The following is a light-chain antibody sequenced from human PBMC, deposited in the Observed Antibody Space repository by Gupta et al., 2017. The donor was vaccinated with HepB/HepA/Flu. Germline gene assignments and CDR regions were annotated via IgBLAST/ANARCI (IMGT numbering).Light chain of an antibody. V-gene: IGLV3-21*04. CDR1: NIGTKG. CDR2: NDS. Sequence: SSVVPQPPSASVAPGKTASITCGGSNIGTKGVHWYQQKPGQAPVMVIYNDSDRPSGIPERFSGSNSGSTATLTISRVEAGDEAEYYCQVWDSSNDSAVFGGGTKLTVL. J-gene: IGLJ2*01. CDR3: QVWDSSNDSAV.